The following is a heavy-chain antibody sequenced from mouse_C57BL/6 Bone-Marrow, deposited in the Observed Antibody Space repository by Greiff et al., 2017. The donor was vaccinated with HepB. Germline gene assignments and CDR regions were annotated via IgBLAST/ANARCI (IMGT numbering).Heavy chain of an antibody. J-gene: IGHJ3*01. CDR1: GYSFTGYF. CDR2: INPYNGDT. CDR3: ASYDGYYAFAY. Sequence: VQLQQSGPELVKPGDSVKISCKASGYSFTGYFMNWVMQSHGQSLEWIGRINPYNGDTFYNQKFKGKATLTVDKSSSTAHMELRSLTSEDSAVYYCASYDGYYAFAYWGQGTLVTVSA. V-gene: IGHV1-20*01. D-gene: IGHD2-3*01.